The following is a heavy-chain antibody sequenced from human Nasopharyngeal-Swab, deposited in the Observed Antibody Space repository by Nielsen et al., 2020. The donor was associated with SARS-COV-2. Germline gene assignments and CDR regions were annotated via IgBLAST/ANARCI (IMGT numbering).Heavy chain of an antibody. D-gene: IGHD6-19*01. CDR3: AAGNASGWYVNSFDC. CDR2: IYYSGST. CDR1: GGSVSSGSYY. V-gene: IGHV4-61*01. Sequence: GSLRLSCTVSGGSVSSGSYYWSWIRQPPGKGLEWIGYIYYSGSTNYNPSLKSRVTISVDTSKNQFSLKLSSVTAADTAVYYCAAGNASGWYVNSFDCWGQGTLVTVSS. J-gene: IGHJ4*02.